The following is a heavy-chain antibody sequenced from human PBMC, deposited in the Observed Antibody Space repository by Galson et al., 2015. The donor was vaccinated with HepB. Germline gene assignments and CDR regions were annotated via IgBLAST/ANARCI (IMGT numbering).Heavy chain of an antibody. CDR3: AKELKEGELGFDAFDF. J-gene: IGHJ3*01. CDR1: GFTFDNYG. CDR2: INESGGTT. Sequence: SLRLSCAVSGFTFDNYGMSWVRQAPGKGLDRVASINESGGTTFFADSVKGRFPLPRDNSKNTLYLQMGSLRAEDTAIYFCAKELKEGELGFDAFDFWGQGTMVTVSS. D-gene: IGHD1-26*01. V-gene: IGHV3-23*01.